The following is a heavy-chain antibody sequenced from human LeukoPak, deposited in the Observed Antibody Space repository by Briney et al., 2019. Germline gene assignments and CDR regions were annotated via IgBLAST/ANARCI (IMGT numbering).Heavy chain of an antibody. CDR1: GGSISSGSYY. V-gene: IGHV4-61*02. CDR2: IYTSGST. Sequence: PSQTLSLTCTVSGGSISSGSYYWSWIRQPAGKGLEWIGRIYTSGSTNYNPSLKSRVTISVDTSKNQFSLKLSSVTAADTAVYYCARSDSGSRTVDYWGQGTLVTVSS. CDR3: ARSDSGSRTVDY. J-gene: IGHJ4*02. D-gene: IGHD1-26*01.